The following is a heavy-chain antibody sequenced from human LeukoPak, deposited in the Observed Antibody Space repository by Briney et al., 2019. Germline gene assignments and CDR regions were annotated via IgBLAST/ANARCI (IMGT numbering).Heavy chain of an antibody. CDR3: ARATYSSSLGY. CDR1: GGSFSGYY. Sequence: SETLSLTCAVYGGSFSGYYWSWIRQPPGKGLEWIGEINHSGSTNYNPSLKSRVTISVDTTKNQFSLKLSSVTAADTAVYYCARATYSSSLGYWGQGTLVTVSS. J-gene: IGHJ4*02. V-gene: IGHV4-34*01. D-gene: IGHD6-13*01. CDR2: INHSGST.